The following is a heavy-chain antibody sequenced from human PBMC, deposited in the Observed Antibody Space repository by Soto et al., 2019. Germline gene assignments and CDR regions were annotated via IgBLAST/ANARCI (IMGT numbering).Heavy chain of an antibody. CDR2: INAYNGNT. J-gene: IGHJ4*02. CDR3: ARDPVAGTYFDY. CDR1: GYTCTTYG. Sequence: ASVKVSCKASGYTCTTYGISWVRQAPGQGLEWMGWINAYNGNTNYAQKLQGRVTMTTDTSTSTAYMELRSLRSDDTAVYYCARDPVAGTYFDYWGQGTLVTVSS. V-gene: IGHV1-18*01. D-gene: IGHD6-19*01.